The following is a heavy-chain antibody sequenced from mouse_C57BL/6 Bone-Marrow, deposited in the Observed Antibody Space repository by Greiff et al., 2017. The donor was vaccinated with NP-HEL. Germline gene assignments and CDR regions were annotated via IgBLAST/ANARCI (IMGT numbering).Heavy chain of an antibody. J-gene: IGHJ2*01. V-gene: IGHV10-1*01. CDR1: GFSFNTYA. CDR2: IRSKSNNYAT. D-gene: IGHD2-1*01. Sequence: EVQGVESGGGLVQPKGSLKLSCAASGFSFNTYAMNWVRQAPGKGLEWVARIRSKSNNYATYYADSVKDRFTISRDDSESMLYLQMNNLKTEDTAMYYCVREAYGNYFDYWGQGTTLTVSS. CDR3: VREAYGNYFDY.